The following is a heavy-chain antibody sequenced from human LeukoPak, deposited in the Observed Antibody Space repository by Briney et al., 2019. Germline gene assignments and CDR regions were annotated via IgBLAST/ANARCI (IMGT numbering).Heavy chain of an antibody. V-gene: IGHV1-69*06. CDR3: ARESTGYYGSGSYFSD. D-gene: IGHD3-10*01. CDR2: IIPIFGTA. CDR1: GGTFSSYA. J-gene: IGHJ4*02. Sequence: SVKVSCKASGGTFSSYAISWVRQAPGQGLEWMGGIIPIFGTANYAQKFQGRVTITADKSTSTAYMELSSLRSEDTAVYYCARESTGYYGSGSYFSDWGQGTLVTVSS.